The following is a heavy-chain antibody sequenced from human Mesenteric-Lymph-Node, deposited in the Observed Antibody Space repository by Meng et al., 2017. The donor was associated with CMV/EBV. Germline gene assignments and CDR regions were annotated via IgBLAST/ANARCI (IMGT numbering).Heavy chain of an antibody. D-gene: IGHD6-13*01. CDR1: FIGYY. CDR2: INPNSGDT. V-gene: IGHV1-2*02. CDR3: ARVGKGSSSWYGRGWLDP. J-gene: IGHJ5*02. Sequence: FIGYYMHWVRQAPGQGLEWMGWINPNSGDTNYAQKFQGRVTMTRDTSISTAYMELSRLRSEDTAVYYCARVGKGSSSWYGRGWLDPWGQGTLVTVSS.